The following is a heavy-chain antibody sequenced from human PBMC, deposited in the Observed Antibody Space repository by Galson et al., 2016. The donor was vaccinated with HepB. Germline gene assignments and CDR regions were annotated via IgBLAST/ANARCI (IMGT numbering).Heavy chain of an antibody. CDR1: GFTVGDYN. Sequence: SLRLSCAASGFTVGDYNMNWVRQAPGKGLEWLSYISRSSRTKYYANSVKGRFTISRDNAKNSLYLQMSSQRAEDTAVYFCARDGSIFDYWGQGTLVTVSS. CDR2: ISRSSRTK. V-gene: IGHV3-48*03. D-gene: IGHD2/OR15-2a*01. CDR3: ARDGSIFDY. J-gene: IGHJ4*02.